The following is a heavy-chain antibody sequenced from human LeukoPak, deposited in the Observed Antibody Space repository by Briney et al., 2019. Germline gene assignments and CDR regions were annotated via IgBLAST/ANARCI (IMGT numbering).Heavy chain of an antibody. CDR2: IIPIFGTA. CDR3: AREIEVTGTTVWFDP. Sequence: SVKVSCKASGGTFSSYAISWVRQAPGQGLEWVGGIIPIFGTANYAQKFQGRVTITADESTSTAYMELSSLRSEDTAVYYCAREIEVTGTTVWFDPWGQGTLVTVSS. CDR1: GGTFSSYA. J-gene: IGHJ5*02. V-gene: IGHV1-69*13. D-gene: IGHD1-20*01.